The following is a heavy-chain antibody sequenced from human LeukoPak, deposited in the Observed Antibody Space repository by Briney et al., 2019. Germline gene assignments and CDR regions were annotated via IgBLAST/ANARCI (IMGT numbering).Heavy chain of an antibody. Sequence: ASVKVSCKASGGTFSSYAISWVRQAPGQGLEWMGGIIPNSGGTNYAQKFQGRVTMTRDTSISTAYMELSRLRSDDTAVYYCARDFTLGALLWGQGTLVTVSS. D-gene: IGHD2-15*01. J-gene: IGHJ4*02. CDR2: IIPNSGGT. CDR3: ARDFTLGALL. CDR1: GGTFSSYA. V-gene: IGHV1-2*02.